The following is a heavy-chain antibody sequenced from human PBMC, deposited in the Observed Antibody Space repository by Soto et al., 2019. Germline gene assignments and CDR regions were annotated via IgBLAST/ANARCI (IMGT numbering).Heavy chain of an antibody. CDR2: ITWNSRVL. CDR3: AKGRYDFWSPYYFDS. V-gene: IGHV3-9*01. Sequence: EVQLVESGGRLVQPGRSLTLSCVGTGLYFDDFAMHWVRQAPGKALERVSGITWNSRVLAYPDSVKGRFTISRDNARNSLYLQMDSLRDEDTALYYCAKGRYDFWSPYYFDSWGQGTLVTVSS. D-gene: IGHD3-3*01. J-gene: IGHJ4*02. CDR1: GLYFDDFA.